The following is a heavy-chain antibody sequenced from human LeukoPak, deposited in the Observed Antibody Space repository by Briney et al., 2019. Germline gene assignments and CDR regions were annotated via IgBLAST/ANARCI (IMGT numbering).Heavy chain of an antibody. CDR2: IKQDGSEK. Sequence: GGSLRLSCAASGFTFSSYWMSSVRQAPGKGLEWVANIKQDGSEKYYVDSVKGRFTISRDNAKNSLYLQMNSLRAEDTAVYYCARAERWLQLCFDYWGQGTLVTVSS. J-gene: IGHJ4*02. CDR1: GFTFSSYW. V-gene: IGHV3-7*01. D-gene: IGHD5-24*01. CDR3: ARAERWLQLCFDY.